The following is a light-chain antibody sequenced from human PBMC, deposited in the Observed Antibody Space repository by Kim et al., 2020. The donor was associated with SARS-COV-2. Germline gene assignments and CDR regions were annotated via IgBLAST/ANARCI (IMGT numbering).Light chain of an antibody. V-gene: IGKV3-15*01. CDR2: GAS. CDR3: QQYNKWPPYT. J-gene: IGKJ2*01. Sequence: EIVMTQSPATLSVSPGERATLSCRASESVSSNLAWYQQKAGQAPRLLIYGASTRATGIPVRFSGSGSGTEFTLTISRLQSEDLAVYYCQQYNKWPPYTFGQGTKLEIK. CDR1: ESVSSN.